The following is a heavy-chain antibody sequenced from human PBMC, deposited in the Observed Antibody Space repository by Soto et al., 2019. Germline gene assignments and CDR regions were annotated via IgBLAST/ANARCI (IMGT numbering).Heavy chain of an antibody. CDR3: AGDLIVVVPAAIPVRGDYYYYYGMDV. CDR1: GGSISSYY. J-gene: IGHJ6*02. D-gene: IGHD2-2*02. CDR2: IYYSGST. V-gene: IGHV4-59*01. Sequence: ASETLSLTCTVSGGSISSYYWSWIRQPPGKGLEWIGYIYYSGSTNYNPSLKSRVTISVDTSKNQFSLKLSSVTAADTAVYYCAGDLIVVVPAAIPVRGDYYYYYGMDVWGQGTTVTVSS.